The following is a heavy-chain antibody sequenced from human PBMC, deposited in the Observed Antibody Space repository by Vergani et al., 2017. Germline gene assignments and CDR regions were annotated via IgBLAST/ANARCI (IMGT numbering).Heavy chain of an antibody. Sequence: QVQLVQSGAEVKKPGSSVKVSCKASGGTFSSYTISWVRQAPGQGLEWMGRIIPILGIANYAQKFQGRVTITADKSTSTAYMELSSLRSDDTAVYYCARDRTFGGAFDIWGQGTMVTVSS. V-gene: IGHV1-69*08. J-gene: IGHJ3*02. CDR2: IIPILGIA. D-gene: IGHD3-10*01. CDR1: GGTFSSYT. CDR3: ARDRTFGGAFDI.